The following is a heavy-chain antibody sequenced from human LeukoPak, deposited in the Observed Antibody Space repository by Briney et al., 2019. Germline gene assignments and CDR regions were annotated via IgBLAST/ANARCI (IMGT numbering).Heavy chain of an antibody. CDR3: ATGLWVDTAMGFDY. V-gene: IGHV1-24*01. CDR2: FDPEDGET. D-gene: IGHD5-18*01. CDR1: GYTLTELS. J-gene: IGHJ4*02. Sequence: ASVKVSCKVSGYTLTELSMHWVQQAPGKGLEWMGGFDPEDGETIYAQKFQGRVTMTEDTSTDTAYMELSSLRSEDTAVYYCATGLWVDTAMGFDYWGQGTLVTVSS.